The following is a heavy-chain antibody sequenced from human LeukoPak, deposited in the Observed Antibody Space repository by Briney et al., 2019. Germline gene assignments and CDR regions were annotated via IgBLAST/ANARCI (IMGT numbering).Heavy chain of an antibody. V-gene: IGHV7-4-1*02. Sequence: ASVKVSCKASGYTFTSYAMNWVRQAPGQGLEWMGWINTNTGNPTYAQGFTGRFVFSLDTSVSTAYLQISSLKAEDTAVYYCARGYYYDSSGYYYPFDFDYWGQGTLVTVSS. J-gene: IGHJ4*02. CDR3: ARGYYYDSSGYYYPFDFDY. CDR2: INTNTGNP. D-gene: IGHD3-22*01. CDR1: GYTFTSYA.